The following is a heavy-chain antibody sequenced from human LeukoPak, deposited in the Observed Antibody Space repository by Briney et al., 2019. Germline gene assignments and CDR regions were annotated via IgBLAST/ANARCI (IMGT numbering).Heavy chain of an antibody. D-gene: IGHD3-3*01. Sequence: GGSLRLSCAASGFTFGDYTMHWFRQPPGRGLQWVSLITGDGGTTSYVGSVKGRFTISRDNSKNSLSLHMNSLRNEDTALYYCAKGHFGAGHYWGQGTLVTVSS. CDR2: ITGDGGTT. V-gene: IGHV3-43*02. J-gene: IGHJ4*02. CDR3: AKGHFGAGHY. CDR1: GFTFGDYT.